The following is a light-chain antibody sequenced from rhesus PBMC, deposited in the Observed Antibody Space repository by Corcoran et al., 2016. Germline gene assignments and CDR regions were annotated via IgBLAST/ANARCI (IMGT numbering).Light chain of an antibody. CDR3: QQYSSRPWT. V-gene: IGKV1-21*01. CDR1: QGISRW. J-gene: IGKJ1*01. CDR2: KAS. Sequence: DIQMTQSPSSLSASVGDRVTITFRASQGISRWLAWFPQKPGKAPKLLIYKASSLQTGVPSRFSGRVAGTDCTLHISSLQSGDFATYYCQQYSSRPWTFGQGTKVEV.